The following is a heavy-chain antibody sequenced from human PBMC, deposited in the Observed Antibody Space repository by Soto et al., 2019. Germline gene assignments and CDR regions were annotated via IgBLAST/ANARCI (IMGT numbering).Heavy chain of an antibody. J-gene: IGHJ4*02. Sequence: SVTQALRCTFSGFSTSGITWWSWVRQPPGKGLEWIGEIYHSGSTNYNPSLKSRVTISVDKSKNQFSLKLSSVTAADTAVYYCLIWFGEVDYWGQGNLVNGSA. CDR2: IYHSGST. CDR1: GFSTSGITW. CDR3: LIWFGEVDY. V-gene: IGHV4-4*02. D-gene: IGHD3-10*01.